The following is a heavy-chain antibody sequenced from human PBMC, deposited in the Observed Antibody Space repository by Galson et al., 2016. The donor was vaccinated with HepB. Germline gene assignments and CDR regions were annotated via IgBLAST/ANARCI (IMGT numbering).Heavy chain of an antibody. Sequence: SETLSLTCTVSGGSISRSAYYWGWIRQPPGKGLELIGSIHYSGSTSYYASLKSRVTISVDTSKNQFSLNLRSVTAADTAVYYCARHSGVSSVTYQGIDYWGRGTLVTVSS. CDR1: GGSISRSAYY. CDR2: IHYSGST. J-gene: IGHJ4*02. D-gene: IGHD1-26*01. CDR3: ARHSGVSSVTYQGIDY. V-gene: IGHV4-39*01.